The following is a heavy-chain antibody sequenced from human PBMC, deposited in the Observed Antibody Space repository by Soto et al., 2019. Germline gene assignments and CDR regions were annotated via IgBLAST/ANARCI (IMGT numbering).Heavy chain of an antibody. J-gene: IGHJ6*03. Sequence: SETLSLTCTVSGGSISSSSYYWGWIRQPPGKGLEWIGSIYYSGSTYYNPSLKSRVTISVDTSKNQFSLKLSSVTAADTAVYYCARAAAPPTYYYYMDVWGKGTTVTVSS. CDR3: ARAAAPPTYYYYMDV. D-gene: IGHD2-2*01. V-gene: IGHV4-39*01. CDR2: IYYSGST. CDR1: GGSISSSSYY.